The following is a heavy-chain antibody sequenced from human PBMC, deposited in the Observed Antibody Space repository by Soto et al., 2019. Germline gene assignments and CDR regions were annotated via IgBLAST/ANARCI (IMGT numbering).Heavy chain of an antibody. V-gene: IGHV4-31*03. CDR1: GGSISSGGYY. CDR2: IYYSGST. D-gene: IGHD2-15*01. Sequence: QVQLQESGPGLVKPSQTLSLTCTVSGGSISSGGYYWSWIRQHPGKGLEWIGYIYYSGSTYYNPSLKRRGTISVDTSKNEFSLKLSSATAADTAVYYCARVRRCSGGSCYVYYYYYMDVWGKGTTVTVSS. CDR3: ARVRRCSGGSCYVYYYYYMDV. J-gene: IGHJ6*03.